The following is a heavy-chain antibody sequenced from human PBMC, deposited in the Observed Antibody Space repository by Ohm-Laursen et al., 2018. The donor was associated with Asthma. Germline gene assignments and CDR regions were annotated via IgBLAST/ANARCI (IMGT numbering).Heavy chain of an antibody. CDR3: ARNGAEWELPGREYSLHH. CDR1: RFTFSRYS. V-gene: IGHV3-21*01. D-gene: IGHD1-26*01. J-gene: IGHJ1*01. CDR2: ISTASSFI. Sequence: SLRLSCAASRFTFSRYSIHWVRQIPGKGLEWVASISTASSFIYYADSVRGRFTTSRDNARNSVYLQMNSLRAEDTALYYCARNGAEWELPGREYSLHHWGEGTLVTVSS.